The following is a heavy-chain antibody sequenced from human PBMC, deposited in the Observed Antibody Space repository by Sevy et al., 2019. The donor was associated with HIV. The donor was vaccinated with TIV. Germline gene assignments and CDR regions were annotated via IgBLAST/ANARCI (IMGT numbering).Heavy chain of an antibody. D-gene: IGHD5-18*01. CDR3: ATFPYGNSYGSG. CDR1: GFTFSNAW. Sequence: GGSLRLSCAASGFTFSNAWMSWVRQAPGKGLEWVARIKMKSEGGTTDYAAPVKLRFTISRDDSQNTLYLQMNSLKTEDTGVYYWATFPYGNSYGSGWGQGTLVTVSS. CDR2: IKMKSEGGTT. J-gene: IGHJ4*02. V-gene: IGHV3-15*01.